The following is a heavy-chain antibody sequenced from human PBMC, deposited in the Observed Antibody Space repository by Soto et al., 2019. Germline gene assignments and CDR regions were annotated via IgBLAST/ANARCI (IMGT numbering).Heavy chain of an antibody. CDR2: INPETGGT. D-gene: IGHD2-21*01. J-gene: IGHJ6*02. Sequence: ASVKVSCKASGYTFTGYYVHWGREAPGQGLEWMGWINPETGGTSYAQKFQGRVILSRDTSINTAYLELSSLRFDDAAVYFCARERFQVISDGMDVWGQGTTVTVSS. V-gene: IGHV1-2*02. CDR3: ARERFQVISDGMDV. CDR1: GYTFTGYY.